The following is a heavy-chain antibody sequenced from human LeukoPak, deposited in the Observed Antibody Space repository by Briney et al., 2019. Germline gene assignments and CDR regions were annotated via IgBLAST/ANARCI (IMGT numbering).Heavy chain of an antibody. CDR2: ISYDGSNK. D-gene: IGHD6-6*01. CDR1: GFTFSSYA. CDR3: AKVSWDSRSSAPNNWFDP. J-gene: IGHJ5*02. Sequence: GGSLRLSCAASGFTFSSYAMRWVRQAPGKGLEWVAVISYDGSNKYYADSVKGRFTISRDNSKNTLYLQMNSLRAEDTAVYYCAKVSWDSRSSAPNNWFDPWGQGTLVTVSS. V-gene: IGHV3-30*04.